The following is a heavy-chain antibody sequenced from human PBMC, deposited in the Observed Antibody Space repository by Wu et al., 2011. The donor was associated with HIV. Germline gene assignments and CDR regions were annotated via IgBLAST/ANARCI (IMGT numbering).Heavy chain of an antibody. Sequence: QVQLVQSGAEVRKPGASVRVSCKASGYNFRNDDVNWVRQAAGHGLEWMGWVSPNSGKTGYSQKFQGRISMTRNTSTSIVYMELSRLRFDDTAVYYCARTRITMVRGIRPSGNNWFDPWGQGTLVTVSS. CDR3: ARTRITMVRGIRPSGNNWFDP. D-gene: IGHD3-10*01. J-gene: IGHJ5*02. CDR2: VSPNSGKT. CDR1: GYNFRNDD. V-gene: IGHV1-8*01.